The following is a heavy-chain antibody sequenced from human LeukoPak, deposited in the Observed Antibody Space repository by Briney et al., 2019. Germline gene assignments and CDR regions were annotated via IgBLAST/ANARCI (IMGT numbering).Heavy chain of an antibody. CDR2: ISYDGSNK. Sequence: GGSLRLSCAASGFTFSSYAMHWVRQAPGKGLEWVAVISYDGSNKYYADSVKGRFTISRDNSKNTLYLQMNSLRAEDTAVYYCARASYSSGWYWLEVYFDYWGQGTLVTVSS. D-gene: IGHD6-19*01. J-gene: IGHJ4*02. CDR3: ARASYSSGWYWLEVYFDY. V-gene: IGHV3-30-3*01. CDR1: GFTFSSYA.